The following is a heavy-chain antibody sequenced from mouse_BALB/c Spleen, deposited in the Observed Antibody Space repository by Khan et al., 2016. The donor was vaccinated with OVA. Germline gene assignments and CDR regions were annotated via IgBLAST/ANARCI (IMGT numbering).Heavy chain of an antibody. CDR2: IFPGSNTS. Sequence: VQLQQSGPDLVEPGASVMMSCKASGYTFTDYFLGWVKQRPGQGLEWIGEIFPGSNTSYYSEKFRGKATLTADKSSSTVFMKISSLTSEDSAVYFWTRKIVNYGGDYWYFDVWGAGTTVTVSS. V-gene: IGHV1-77*01. J-gene: IGHJ1*01. CDR3: TRKIVNYGGDYWYFDV. CDR1: GYTFTDYF. D-gene: IGHD1-1*02.